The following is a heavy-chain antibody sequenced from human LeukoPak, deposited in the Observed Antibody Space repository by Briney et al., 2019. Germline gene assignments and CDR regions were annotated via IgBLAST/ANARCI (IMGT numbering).Heavy chain of an antibody. CDR3: TRAYYYYMDV. CDR2: IRSKANSYAT. Sequence: PGGSLRLSCAASGFTFSGSAMHWVRQASGKGLEWVGRIRSKANSYATAYAASVKGRFTISRDDSKNMAYLQMNSLKTEDTAVYYCTRAYYYYMDVWGKGTTVTVSS. V-gene: IGHV3-73*01. J-gene: IGHJ6*03. CDR1: GFTFSGSA.